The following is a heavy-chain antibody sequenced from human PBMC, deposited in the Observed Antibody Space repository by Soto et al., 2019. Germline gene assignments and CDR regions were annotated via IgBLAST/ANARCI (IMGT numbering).Heavy chain of an antibody. V-gene: IGHV3-30-3*01. CDR1: GFTFSSYA. CDR2: ISYDGSNK. CDR3: ARDLRGYSSSWSGLDY. Sequence: QVQLVESGGGVVQPGRSLRLSCAASGFTFSSYAMHWVRQAPGKGLEWVAVISYDGSNKYYADSVKGRFTISRDNSKNTLYLQMNSLRAEHTAVYYCARDLRGYSSSWSGLDYWGQGTLVTVSS. D-gene: IGHD6-13*01. J-gene: IGHJ4*02.